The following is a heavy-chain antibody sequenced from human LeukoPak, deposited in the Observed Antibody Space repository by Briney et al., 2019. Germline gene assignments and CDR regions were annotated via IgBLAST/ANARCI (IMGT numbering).Heavy chain of an antibody. D-gene: IGHD4-17*01. CDR3: AREMTTVTNYYSDY. CDR1: GGSISSGDYY. J-gene: IGHJ4*02. V-gene: IGHV4-30-4*01. CDR2: IYYSGST. Sequence: SETLSLTCTVSGGSISSGDYYWSWIRQPPGKGLEWIGYIYYSGSTYYNPSLKSRVTISVDTSKNQFSLKLSSVTAADTAVYYCAREMTTVTNYYSDYWGQGTLVTVSS.